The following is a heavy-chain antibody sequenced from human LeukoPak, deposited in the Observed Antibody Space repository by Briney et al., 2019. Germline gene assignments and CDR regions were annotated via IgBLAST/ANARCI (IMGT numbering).Heavy chain of an antibody. Sequence: GGSLRLSCAASGFTFSSYAMHWVRQAPGKGLEWVGVISYDESNKNYADSVKGRFTISTDKSKNTPYLQMKSLRAEDTAVYYCARATDTAMVDAFDIWGQGTMVTVSS. D-gene: IGHD5-18*01. CDR1: GFTFSSYA. CDR3: ARATDTAMVDAFDI. V-gene: IGHV3-30*04. J-gene: IGHJ3*02. CDR2: ISYDESNK.